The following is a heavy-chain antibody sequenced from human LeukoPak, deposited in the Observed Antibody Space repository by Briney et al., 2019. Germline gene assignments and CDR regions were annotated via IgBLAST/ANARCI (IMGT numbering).Heavy chain of an antibody. CDR1: GFTVSSNY. CDR2: VYSGGNT. Sequence: GGSLRLSCAASGFTVSSNYMSWVRQAPGKGLEWVSVVYSGGNTYYADSVKGRFSISRDNSKNTLFLQMNSLGPEDTAVYYCARGAAGLDYWGQGTLVTVSP. J-gene: IGHJ4*02. D-gene: IGHD6-13*01. V-gene: IGHV3-66*01. CDR3: ARGAAGLDY.